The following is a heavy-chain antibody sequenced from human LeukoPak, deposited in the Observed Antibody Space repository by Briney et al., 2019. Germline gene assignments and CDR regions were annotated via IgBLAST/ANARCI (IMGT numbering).Heavy chain of an antibody. D-gene: IGHD6-13*01. CDR3: AREYSSSWRNWFDP. J-gene: IGHJ5*02. V-gene: IGHV4-4*07. Sequence: KPSETLSLTCAVSGGSISSYYWSWIRQPAGKGLEWIGRIYTSGSTNYNPSLKSRVTMSVDTSENQFSLKLSSVTAADTAVYYCAREYSSSWRNWFDPWGQGTLVTVSS. CDR1: GGSISSYY. CDR2: IYTSGST.